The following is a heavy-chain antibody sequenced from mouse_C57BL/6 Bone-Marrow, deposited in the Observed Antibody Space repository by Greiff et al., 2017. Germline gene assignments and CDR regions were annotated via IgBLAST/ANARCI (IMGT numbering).Heavy chain of an antibody. J-gene: IGHJ2*01. V-gene: IGHV1-47*01. CDR2: FHPYNDDT. Sequence: VQRVESGAELVKPGASVKMSCKASGYTFTTSPIEWMKQNHGKSLEWIGNFHPYNDDTKYNEKFKGKATLTVEKSSNTVYLELSRLTSDDSAVYYCARSSTFFYYFDYWGQGTTLTVSS. D-gene: IGHD5-1*01. CDR1: GYTFTTSP. CDR3: ARSSTFFYYFDY.